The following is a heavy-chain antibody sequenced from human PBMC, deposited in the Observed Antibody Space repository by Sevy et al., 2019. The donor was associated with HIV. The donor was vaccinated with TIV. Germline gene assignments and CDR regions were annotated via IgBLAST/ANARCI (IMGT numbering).Heavy chain of an antibody. V-gene: IGHV1-2*06. CDR2: INPNSGGT. CDR1: GYTFTGYY. J-gene: IGHJ5*02. Sequence: ASVKVSCKASGYTFTGYYMHWVRQAPGQGLEWMGRINPNSGGTNYAQKVQGRVTMTRDTSISTAYMELSRLRSDDTAVYYCARAESIGYCSSTSCYRGGWFDPWGQGTLVTVSS. CDR3: ARAESIGYCSSTSCYRGGWFDP. D-gene: IGHD2-2*01.